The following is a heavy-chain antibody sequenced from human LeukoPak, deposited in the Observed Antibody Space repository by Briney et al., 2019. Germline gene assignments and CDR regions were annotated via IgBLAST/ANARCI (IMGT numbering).Heavy chain of an antibody. V-gene: IGHV3-23*01. CDR1: GFTFSSYA. Sequence: PGGSLRLSCAASGFTFSSYAMSWVRQAPGQGLEWVSAISGSGGSTYYADSVKGRFTISRDNSKNTLYLQMNSLRAEDTAVYYCAKDGYSYGYGYFDYWGQGTLVTVSS. J-gene: IGHJ4*02. D-gene: IGHD5-18*01. CDR3: AKDGYSYGYGYFDY. CDR2: ISGSGGST.